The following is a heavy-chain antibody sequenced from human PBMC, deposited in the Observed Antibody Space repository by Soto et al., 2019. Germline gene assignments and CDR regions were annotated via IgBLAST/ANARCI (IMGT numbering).Heavy chain of an antibody. V-gene: IGHV3-74*03. Sequence: PGASLRLSCAASGFIFSSYWMHWGRQAPGKGLVWVSRINTDGSTTKYADSVKGRFTISRDNAKNTLYLEMNSLRAEDTAVYYCTREAYSGYDGGFDHWGQGTLVTVSS. J-gene: IGHJ1*01. CDR2: INTDGSTT. CDR3: TREAYSGYDGGFDH. CDR1: GFIFSSYW. D-gene: IGHD5-12*01.